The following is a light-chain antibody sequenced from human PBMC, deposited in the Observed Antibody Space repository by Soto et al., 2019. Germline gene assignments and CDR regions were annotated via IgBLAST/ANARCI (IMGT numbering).Light chain of an antibody. CDR2: DVS. CDR3: SSFTISRNTVI. Sequence: QSALTQPASVSESPGQSITISCTGTSSDVGSYNYVSWYQYHPGKAPKLMIYDVSNRPSGISNRFSGSKSGNTASLTISGLQAEDEADYYCSSFTISRNTVIFGGGTKLTVL. CDR1: SSDVGSYNY. V-gene: IGLV2-14*01. J-gene: IGLJ2*01.